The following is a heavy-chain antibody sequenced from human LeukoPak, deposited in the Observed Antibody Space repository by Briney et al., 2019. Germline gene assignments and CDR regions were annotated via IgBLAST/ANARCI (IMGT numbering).Heavy chain of an antibody. V-gene: IGHV1-46*01. CDR3: ARGTSVVAASSWFDP. D-gene: IGHD2-15*01. J-gene: IGHJ5*02. Sequence: ASVKVSCKASGYTFTSYYMHWVRQAPGQGLEWMGIINPSGGNTGYAQKFQGRVTITRNTSISTAYTELSSLRSEDTAVYYCARGTSVVAASSWFDPWGQGTLVTVSS. CDR1: GYTFTSYY. CDR2: INPSGGNT.